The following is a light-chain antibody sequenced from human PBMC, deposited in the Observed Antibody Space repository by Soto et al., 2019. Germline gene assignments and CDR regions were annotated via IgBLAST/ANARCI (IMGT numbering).Light chain of an antibody. Sequence: DIQLTQSPSALSASVGDRVTITCRASQDINRWLAWYQQKPGKAPILLIYDASSLESGVPSRFSGSGSGTEFTLTIRSLQADDFATYFCQQYRKFSTFGGGTKLEI. V-gene: IGKV1-5*01. CDR1: QDINRW. CDR2: DAS. CDR3: QQYRKFST. J-gene: IGKJ4*02.